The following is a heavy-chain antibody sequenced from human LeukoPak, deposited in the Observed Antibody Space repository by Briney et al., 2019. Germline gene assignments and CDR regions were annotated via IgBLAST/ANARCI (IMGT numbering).Heavy chain of an antibody. CDR1: GVTFSNYA. CDR3: AKESVVGVTGTDY. V-gene: IGHV3-23*01. Sequence: GGSLRLSCAASGVTFSNYALSWVRQAPGKGLEWVSAITGSGGDTYYADSVKGRFTISRDNSKNMMYLQMKSLRVEDTAVYYCAKESVVGVTGTDYWGQGTLVTVSS. J-gene: IGHJ4*02. D-gene: IGHD1-20*01. CDR2: ITGSGGDT.